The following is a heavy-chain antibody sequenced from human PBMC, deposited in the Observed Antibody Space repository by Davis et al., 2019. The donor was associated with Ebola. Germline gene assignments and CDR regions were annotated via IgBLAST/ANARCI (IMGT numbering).Heavy chain of an antibody. CDR3: ARDPSGSFDY. J-gene: IGHJ4*02. Sequence: ESLKISCAASGFTFNTYIMSWVRQAPGRGLEWVSSIMNYGDSTFYSDSVKGRFTISRDRSTNTLYLQMSNLRVEDTAVYYCARDPSGSFDYWGQGTLVTVSS. D-gene: IGHD3-10*01. CDR1: GFTFNTYI. CDR2: IMNYGDST. V-gene: IGHV3-23*01.